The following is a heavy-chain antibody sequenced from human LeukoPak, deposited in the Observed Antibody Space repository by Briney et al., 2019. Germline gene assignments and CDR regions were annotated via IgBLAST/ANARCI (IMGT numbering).Heavy chain of an antibody. CDR2: INPNSGGT. V-gene: IGHV1-2*06. CDR1: GYTFTGYY. Sequence: ASVKVSCKASGYTFTGYYMHWVRQAPGQGLEWMGRINPNSGGTNYAQKFQGRVTMTRDTSISTAYMELSRLRSDDTAVYYCASLMVRGVTYYYYGMDVWGQGTTVTVSS. D-gene: IGHD3-10*01. CDR3: ASLMVRGVTYYYYGMDV. J-gene: IGHJ6*02.